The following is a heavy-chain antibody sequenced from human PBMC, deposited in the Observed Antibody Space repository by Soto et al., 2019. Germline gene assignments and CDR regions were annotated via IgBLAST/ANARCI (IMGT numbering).Heavy chain of an antibody. Sequence: PSETLSLTCTVSGASITCTSYRSWIRQPAGKGLEWIGRFSLSGTTNYNPSLRSRVTMSADVSKNQFSLRLTSVTAADTALYYCARGMTPPGAPAWYYFDSWGQGTLVTVSS. V-gene: IGHV4-4*07. CDR3: ARGMTPPGAPAWYYFDS. D-gene: IGHD2-8*02. CDR1: GASITCTSY. CDR2: FSLSGTT. J-gene: IGHJ4*02.